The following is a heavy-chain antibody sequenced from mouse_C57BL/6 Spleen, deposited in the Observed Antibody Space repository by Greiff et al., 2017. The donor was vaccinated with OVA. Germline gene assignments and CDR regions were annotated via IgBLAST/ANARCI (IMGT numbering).Heavy chain of an antibody. J-gene: IGHJ1*03. D-gene: IGHD2-2*01. V-gene: IGHV1-50*01. CDR3: ARSTMVRHWYFDV. CDR1: GYTFTGYW. CDR2: IDPSDSYT. Sequence: QVQLQQPGAELVKPGASVKLSCKASGYTFTGYWMQWVKQRPGQGLEWIGGIDPSDSYTNYNQKFKGKATLTVDTSSSTAYMQLSSLTSEDSAVYYCARSTMVRHWYFDVWGTGTTVTVSS.